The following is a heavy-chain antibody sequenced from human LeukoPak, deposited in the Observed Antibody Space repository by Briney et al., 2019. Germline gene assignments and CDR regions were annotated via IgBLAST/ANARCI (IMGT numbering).Heavy chain of an antibody. CDR1: GFTFSSYS. V-gene: IGHV3-48*04. CDR2: ISSSSSTI. CDR3: ARDLWPNY. J-gene: IGHJ4*02. Sequence: PGGSLRLSCAASGFTFSSYSMNWVRQAPGKGLEWVSYISSSSSTIYYADSVKGRFTISRDNAKNSLYLQMNSLRAEDTAVYYCARDLWPNYWGQGTLVTVSS.